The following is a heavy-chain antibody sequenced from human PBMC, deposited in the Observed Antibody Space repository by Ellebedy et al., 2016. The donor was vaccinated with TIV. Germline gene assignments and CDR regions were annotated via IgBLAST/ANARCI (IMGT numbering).Heavy chain of an antibody. CDR2: IRFDGSAK. D-gene: IGHD2-2*01. CDR3: AKVVPVAGFDY. V-gene: IGHV3-30*02. Sequence: GESLKISCAASGFTFSSYGMHWVRQAPGKGLEWVAYIRFDGSAKYYPASVKGRFTVSRDNSKNTLYLQMNSLRPEDTAIYYCAKVVPVAGFDYWGQGTLVTVSS. CDR1: GFTFSSYG. J-gene: IGHJ4*02.